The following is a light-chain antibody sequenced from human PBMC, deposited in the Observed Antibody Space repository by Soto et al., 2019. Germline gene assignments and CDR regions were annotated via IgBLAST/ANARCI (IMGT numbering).Light chain of an antibody. Sequence: QSVLTQPPSVSGAPVQPVTISCTGSTSNTGAGFDVHWYYQVPGTATKLLVPVKHNRPSGVAARLSASKSGTSDSLAISGLPAEDEAHYSCQSYDSRLTAYVFGSGTKVTLL. J-gene: IGLJ1*01. V-gene: IGLV1-40*01. CDR2: VKH. CDR1: TSNTGAGFD. CDR3: QSYDSRLTAYV.